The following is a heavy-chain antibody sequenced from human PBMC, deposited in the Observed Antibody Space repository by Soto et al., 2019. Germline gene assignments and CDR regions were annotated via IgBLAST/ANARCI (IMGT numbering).Heavy chain of an antibody. V-gene: IGHV3-7*01. CDR3: AREGKSIVVVPAAVDY. Sequence: EVQLVESGGGLVQPGGSLRLSCAASGFTFSSYWMSWVRQAPGKGLECVANIKQDGSEKYYVDSVKGRFTISRDNAKNSLYLQMNSLRAEDTAVYYCAREGKSIVVVPAAVDYWGQGALVTVSS. CDR2: IKQDGSEK. D-gene: IGHD2-2*01. CDR1: GFTFSSYW. J-gene: IGHJ4*02.